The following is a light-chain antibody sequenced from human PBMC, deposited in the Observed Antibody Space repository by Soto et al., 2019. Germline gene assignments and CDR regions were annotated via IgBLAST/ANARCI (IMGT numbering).Light chain of an antibody. J-gene: IGKJ5*01. CDR3: QQYGSSSEIT. CDR2: GAS. CDR1: QSVNSNY. Sequence: EIVLTQSPGTLSLSPGERATLSCRASQSVNSNYLAWYQQKPGQAHRLLIYGASSRATGFPDRFSGSGSGTDFTLPISSLEPEDSAVYYCQQYGSSSEITFGQGTRLEIK. V-gene: IGKV3-20*01.